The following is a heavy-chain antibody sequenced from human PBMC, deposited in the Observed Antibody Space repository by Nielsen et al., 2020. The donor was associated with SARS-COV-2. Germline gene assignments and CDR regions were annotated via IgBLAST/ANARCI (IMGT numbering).Heavy chain of an antibody. Sequence: PGKGLEWVSGISWNSGSIGYADSVKGRFTISRDNAKNSLYLQMNSLRAEDTALYYCAKDISPTVTTFSYFDYWGQGTLVTVSS. D-gene: IGHD4-17*01. CDR2: ISWNSGSI. CDR3: AKDISPTVTTFSYFDY. J-gene: IGHJ4*02. V-gene: IGHV3-9*01.